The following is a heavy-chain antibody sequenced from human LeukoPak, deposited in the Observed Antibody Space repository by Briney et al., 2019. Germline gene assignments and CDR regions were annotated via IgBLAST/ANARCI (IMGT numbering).Heavy chain of an antibody. D-gene: IGHD3-10*01. Sequence: PSETLSLTCTVSGGSISSYYWSWIRQPPGKGLEWIGYIYYSGSTNYNPSLKSRVTISVDTSKNQFSLKLSSVTAADTAVYYCARGRNTMVRGVIRSYYYYYMDVWGKGTTVTVSS. CDR1: GGSISSYY. J-gene: IGHJ6*03. CDR2: IYYSGST. V-gene: IGHV4-59*01. CDR3: ARGRNTMVRGVIRSYYYYYMDV.